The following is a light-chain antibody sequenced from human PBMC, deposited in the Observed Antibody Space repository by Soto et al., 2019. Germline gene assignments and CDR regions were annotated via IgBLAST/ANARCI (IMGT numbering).Light chain of an antibody. Sequence: QSVLTQPPSVSGAPGQRVTISCTGSSSNIGAGYDVHWYQQLPGTAPKLLIYGNSNRPSGVPDRFSGSKSVTSASLAITGLQAEDEADYYCQSYDSSLSGSEVFGTGTKLTVL. CDR3: QSYDSSLSGSEV. J-gene: IGLJ1*01. CDR2: GNS. V-gene: IGLV1-40*01. CDR1: SSNIGAGYD.